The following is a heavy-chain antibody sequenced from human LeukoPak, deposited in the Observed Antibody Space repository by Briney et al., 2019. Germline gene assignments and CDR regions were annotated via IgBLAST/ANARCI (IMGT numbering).Heavy chain of an antibody. CDR1: GFTFSSFS. D-gene: IGHD3-10*01. Sequence: PGGSLRPSCAAPGFTFSSFSMTWVRQAPGKGLEWGSTLSTSGAATYYADSVKGRFTISRDNTKNSLYLQMNSLRVEDTAVYYCARDEPGFGELLVHWGEGSLVTVSS. V-gene: IGHV3-23*01. CDR2: LSTSGAAT. CDR3: ARDEPGFGELLVH. J-gene: IGHJ4*02.